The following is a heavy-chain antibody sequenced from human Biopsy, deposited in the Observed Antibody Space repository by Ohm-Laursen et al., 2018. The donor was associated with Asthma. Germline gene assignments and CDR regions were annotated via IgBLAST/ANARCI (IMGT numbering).Heavy chain of an antibody. CDR3: AKGYYYDSSGFDY. Sequence: SLRLSCAASGFTFSSYAMSWVRQAPGKGLEWVSAISGSGGSTYYADSVKGRFTISRDNSKNTLYLQMNSLRAEDTTVYYCAKGYYYDSSGFDYWGQGTLVTVSS. J-gene: IGHJ4*02. CDR2: ISGSGGST. V-gene: IGHV3-23*01. CDR1: GFTFSSYA. D-gene: IGHD3-22*01.